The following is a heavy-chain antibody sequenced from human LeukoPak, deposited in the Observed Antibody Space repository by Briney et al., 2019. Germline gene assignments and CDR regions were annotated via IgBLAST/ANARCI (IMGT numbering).Heavy chain of an antibody. Sequence: GGSLRLSYAASGFTFSSYGMHWVRQAPGKGLEWVAFIRYDGSNKYYADSVKGRFTISRDNSKNTLYLQMNSLRAEDTAVYYCAKVINYYGSGTLVDYWGQGTLVTVSS. J-gene: IGHJ4*02. CDR2: IRYDGSNK. V-gene: IGHV3-30*02. CDR1: GFTFSSYG. D-gene: IGHD3-10*01. CDR3: AKVINYYGSGTLVDY.